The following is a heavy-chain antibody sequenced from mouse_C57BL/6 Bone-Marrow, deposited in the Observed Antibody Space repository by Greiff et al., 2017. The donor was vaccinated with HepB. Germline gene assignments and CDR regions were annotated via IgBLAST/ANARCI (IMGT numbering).Heavy chain of an antibody. Sequence: QVQLQQSGAELVKPGASVKISCKASGYAFSSYWMNWVKQRPGKGLEWIGQIYPGDGDTNYNGKFKGKATLTADKSSSTAYMQLSSLTSEDSAVYFCARGRYYGSSPWFAYWGQGTLVTVSA. CDR1: GYAFSSYW. V-gene: IGHV1-80*01. J-gene: IGHJ3*01. D-gene: IGHD1-1*01. CDR3: ARGRYYGSSPWFAY. CDR2: IYPGDGDT.